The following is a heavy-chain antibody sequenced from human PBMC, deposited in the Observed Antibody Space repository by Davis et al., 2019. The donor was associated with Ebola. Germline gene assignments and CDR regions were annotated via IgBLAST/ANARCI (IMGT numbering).Heavy chain of an antibody. Sequence: MPSETLSLTCTVSGGSISSGDYYWSWIRQPPGKGLEWIGYIYYSGSTYYNPSLKSRVTISVDMSKNQFSLKLSSVTAADTAVYYCARGVDYGFDIWGQGTMVTVSS. J-gene: IGHJ3*02. CDR1: GGSISSGDYY. CDR2: IYYSGST. V-gene: IGHV4-30-4*01. D-gene: IGHD2-21*02. CDR3: ARGVDYGFDI.